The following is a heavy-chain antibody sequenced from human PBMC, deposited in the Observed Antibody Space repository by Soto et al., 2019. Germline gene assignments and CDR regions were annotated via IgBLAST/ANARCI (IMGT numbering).Heavy chain of an antibody. D-gene: IGHD3-10*01. CDR1: AGSTSSYY. CDR2: IYYSGST. V-gene: IGHV4-59*01. CDR3: ATERRGPTYYYHHDRIDV. J-gene: IGHJ6*02. Sequence: SETLSLTCTVSAGSTSSYYWSWIRQPPGKGLEWIGYIYYSGSTNYNPSLKSRVTISVDTSKNQFSLKLSSVTAADTAVYYCATERRGPTYYYHHDRIDVPGQRSSVIVS.